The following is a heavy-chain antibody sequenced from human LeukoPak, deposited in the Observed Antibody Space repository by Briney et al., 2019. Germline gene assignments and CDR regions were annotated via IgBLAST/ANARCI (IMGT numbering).Heavy chain of an antibody. D-gene: IGHD3-10*01. CDR1: GYSISSGYY. CDR2: IYHSGST. J-gene: IGHJ3*02. CDR3: ARRVNGSGSYHAFDI. V-gene: IGHV4-38-2*02. Sequence: SETLSLTCTVSGYSISSGYYWGWIRQPPGKGLEWIGSIYHSGSTYYNPSLKSRVTISVDTSKNQFSLKLSSVTAADTAVYYCARRVNGSGSYHAFDIWGQGTMVTVSS.